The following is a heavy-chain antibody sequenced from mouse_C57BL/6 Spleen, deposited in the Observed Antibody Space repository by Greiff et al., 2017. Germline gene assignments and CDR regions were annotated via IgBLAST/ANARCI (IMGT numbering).Heavy chain of an antibody. CDR1: GFTFSSYA. J-gene: IGHJ3*01. D-gene: IGHD2-4*01. V-gene: IGHV5-4*01. Sequence: EVKVVESGGGLVKPGGSLKLSCAASGFTFSSYAMSWVRQTPEKRLEWVATISDGGSYTYYPDNVKGRFTISRDNAKNNLYLQMSHLKSEDTAMYYCARDAGLRSWFAYWGQGTLVTVSA. CDR3: ARDAGLRSWFAY. CDR2: ISDGGSYT.